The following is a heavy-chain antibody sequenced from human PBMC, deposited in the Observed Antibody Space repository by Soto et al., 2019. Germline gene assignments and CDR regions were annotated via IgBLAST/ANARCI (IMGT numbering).Heavy chain of an antibody. CDR2: ISGSGGST. Sequence: GGSLRLSCAASGFTFSSYAMSWVRQAPGKGLEWVSAISGSGGSTYYADSVKGRFTISRDNSKNTLYLQMNSLRAEDTAVYYCAKLSLIVVVPAAMNFFDYWGQGTLVTVSS. D-gene: IGHD2-2*01. V-gene: IGHV3-23*01. CDR3: AKLSLIVVVPAAMNFFDY. J-gene: IGHJ4*02. CDR1: GFTFSSYA.